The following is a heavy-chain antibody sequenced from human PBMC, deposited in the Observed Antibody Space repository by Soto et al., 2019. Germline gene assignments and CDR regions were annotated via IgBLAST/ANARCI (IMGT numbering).Heavy chain of an antibody. V-gene: IGHV1-3*01. J-gene: IGHJ4*02. Sequence: QVQLVQSGAEVKKPGASVKVSCKASGYTFTSYAMHWVRQAPGQRLEWMGWINAGNGNTKYSQKFQGRVTITRDTSASTAYMELSSLRSEDTAVYYCARDGGDIVLIVYATYYFDYWGQGTLVTVSS. CDR2: INAGNGNT. D-gene: IGHD2-8*01. CDR3: ARDGGDIVLIVYATYYFDY. CDR1: GYTFTSYA.